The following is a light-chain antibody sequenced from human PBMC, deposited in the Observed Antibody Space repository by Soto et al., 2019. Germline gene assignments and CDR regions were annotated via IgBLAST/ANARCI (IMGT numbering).Light chain of an antibody. V-gene: IGKV3-20*01. CDR2: GAS. Sequence: EIVMTQSPATLSVSPVERVTLFCRASQSVSSSYLAWYQQKPGQAPRLLIYGASSRATGIPDRFSGSGSGTDFTLTISRLEPEDFAVYYCQQYGSSRTFGQGTKVDIK. CDR1: QSVSSSY. CDR3: QQYGSSRT. J-gene: IGKJ1*01.